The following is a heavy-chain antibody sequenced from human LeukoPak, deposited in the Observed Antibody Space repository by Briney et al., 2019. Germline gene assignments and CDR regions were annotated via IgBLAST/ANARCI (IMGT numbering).Heavy chain of an antibody. D-gene: IGHD6-13*01. V-gene: IGHV1-2*02. CDR3: ARGRPTTSIAAAGVNWFDP. CDR1: GYTFTGYY. CDR2: INPNSGGT. Sequence: ASVKVSCKASGYTFTGYYIHWVRQAPGQGLEWMGWINPNSGGTNYAQKFQGRVTMTRDTSISTAYMELSSLRSEDTAVYYCARGRPTTSIAAAGVNWFDPWGQGTLVTVSS. J-gene: IGHJ5*02.